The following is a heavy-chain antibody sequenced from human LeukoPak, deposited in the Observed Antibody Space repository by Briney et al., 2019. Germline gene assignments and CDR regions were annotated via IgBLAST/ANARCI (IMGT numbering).Heavy chain of an antibody. Sequence: GASVKVSCKASGYTFTSYGISWARQAPGQGLEWMGWISAYNGNPNYAQNLQGRVTMTTDTYTSTAYMELRSLRSDDTAVYYCARVSDGYNLAWFDPWGQGTLVTVSS. J-gene: IGHJ5*02. CDR3: ARVSDGYNLAWFDP. CDR2: ISAYNGNP. CDR1: GYTFTSYG. D-gene: IGHD5-24*01. V-gene: IGHV1-18*01.